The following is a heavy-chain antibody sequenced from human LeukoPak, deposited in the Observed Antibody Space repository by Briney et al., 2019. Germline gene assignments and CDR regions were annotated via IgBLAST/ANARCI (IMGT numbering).Heavy chain of an antibody. CDR2: IYYSGST. J-gene: IGHJ5*01. CDR3: ARDLVSSSGLDS. Sequence: SETLSLTCAVSGASISSDNYYRAWIRQPPGKGLEWIGSIYYSGSTYYSPSLKSRVAISIDTSKNQFSLKLNSVTAADTAVYYCARDLVSSSGLDSWGQGTLVTVSS. V-gene: IGHV4-39*07. D-gene: IGHD6-13*01. CDR1: GASISSDNYY.